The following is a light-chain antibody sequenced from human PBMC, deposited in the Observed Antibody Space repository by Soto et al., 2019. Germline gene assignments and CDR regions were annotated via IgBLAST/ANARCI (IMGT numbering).Light chain of an antibody. V-gene: IGKV3-15*01. J-gene: IGKJ3*01. CDR1: QSVSSN. Sequence: EIVMTRSPATLSVSPGGRATLSCRASQSVSSNLAWYQQKPGQAPRLLIYGASTRATGIPARFSGSGSGTEFTLTISSLQSEDFAVYYCQQYNNWPPLFGPGTKVDIK. CDR2: GAS. CDR3: QQYNNWPPL.